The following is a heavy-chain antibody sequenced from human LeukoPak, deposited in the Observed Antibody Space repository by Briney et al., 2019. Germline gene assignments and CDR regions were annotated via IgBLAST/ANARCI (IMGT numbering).Heavy chain of an antibody. CDR3: AREAGYSYGLYFDY. CDR2: INSDGSST. Sequence: GGSLRLSCAASGFTFSSYWMHWVRQAPGKGLVWVSRINSDGSSTSYADSVKGRFTISRDNAKNTLYLQMNSLRAEDTAVYYCAREAGYSYGLYFDYWGQGTLVTVSS. D-gene: IGHD5-18*01. J-gene: IGHJ4*02. CDR1: GFTFSSYW. V-gene: IGHV3-74*01.